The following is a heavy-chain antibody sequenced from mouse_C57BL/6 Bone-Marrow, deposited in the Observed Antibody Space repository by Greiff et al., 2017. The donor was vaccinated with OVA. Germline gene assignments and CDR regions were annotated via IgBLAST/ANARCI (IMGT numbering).Heavy chain of an antibody. CDR2: IDPENGDT. CDR1: GFNIKDDY. V-gene: IGHV14-4*01. J-gene: IGHJ2*01. Sequence: EVKLMESGAELVRPGASVKLSCTASGFNIKDDYMHWVKQRPEQGLEWIGWIDPENGDTEYASKFQGKATITADTSSNSAYLQLSSLTSEDTAVYYCTRIYYWGQGTTLTVSS. CDR3: TRIYY.